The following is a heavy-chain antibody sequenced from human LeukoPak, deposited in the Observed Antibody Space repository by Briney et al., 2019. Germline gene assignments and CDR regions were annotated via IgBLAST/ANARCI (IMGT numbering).Heavy chain of an antibody. V-gene: IGHV4-4*07. CDR2: IYTSGST. Sequence: SETLSLTCTVSGGSISSYYWSCIRQPAGKGLEWIGRIYTSGSTNYNPSLKSRVTMSVDTSKNQFSLKLSSVTAADTAVYYCAREGYSSGWYRGDYYYYMDVWGKGTTVTVSS. J-gene: IGHJ6*03. CDR1: GGSISSYY. CDR3: AREGYSSGWYRGDYYYYMDV. D-gene: IGHD6-19*01.